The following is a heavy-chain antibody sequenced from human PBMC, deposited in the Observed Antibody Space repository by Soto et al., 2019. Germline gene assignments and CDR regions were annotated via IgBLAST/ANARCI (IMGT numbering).Heavy chain of an antibody. CDR2: INHSGST. CDR3: ARRPYCSSTSCYGYYYYGMDV. Sequence: PSETLSLTCAVYGGSFSGYYWSWIRQPPGKGLEWIGEINHSGSTNYNPSPKSRVTISVDTSKNQFSLKLSSVTAADTAVYYCARRPYCSSTSCYGYYYYGMDVWGQGTTVTVSS. CDR1: GGSFSGYY. J-gene: IGHJ6*02. D-gene: IGHD2-2*01. V-gene: IGHV4-34*01.